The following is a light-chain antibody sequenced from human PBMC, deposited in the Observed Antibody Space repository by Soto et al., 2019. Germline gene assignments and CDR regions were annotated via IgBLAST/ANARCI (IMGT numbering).Light chain of an antibody. CDR3: QQYGSSPPLFT. CDR1: QSVSSSY. J-gene: IGKJ3*01. Sequence: EIVLTQSPGTLSLSPGERATLSCRASQSVSSSYLAWYQQKPGQAPRLLIYGASSRATGIPDRFTGSGSGTGFTLTLSRLEPEDFAVYYCQQYGSSPPLFTFGPGTKVDIK. CDR2: GAS. V-gene: IGKV3-20*01.